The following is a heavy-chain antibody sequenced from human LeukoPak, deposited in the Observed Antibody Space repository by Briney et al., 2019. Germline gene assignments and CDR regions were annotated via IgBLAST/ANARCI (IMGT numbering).Heavy chain of an antibody. CDR1: EFAFYDYW. CDR3: ARDTYYDILTGSTYGMDV. CDR2: INRDESEK. Sequence: SGGSLRLSCAASEFAFYDYWMAWVRQAPGRRLEWVANINRDESEKYYVDSVKGRFTISRDNAKNSLYLQMNSLRAEDTAVYYCARDTYYDILTGSTYGMDVWGQGTTVTVSS. V-gene: IGHV3-7*03. D-gene: IGHD3-9*01. J-gene: IGHJ6*02.